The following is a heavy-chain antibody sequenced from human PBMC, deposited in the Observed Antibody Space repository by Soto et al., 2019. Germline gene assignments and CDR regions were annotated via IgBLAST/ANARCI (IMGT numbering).Heavy chain of an antibody. CDR3: AKATATGGGAFDI. Sequence: GSLRLSCAASGFTCSSYDMSWVRQAPGKGLEWVSTILVGGSTHYPDSVKGRFTISRDNSKNTVFLQMNSLTAGDTAVYYCAKATATGGGAFDICGQGTMVTVSS. D-gene: IGHD2-8*02. CDR2: ILVGGST. CDR1: GFTCSSYD. J-gene: IGHJ3*02. V-gene: IGHV3-23*01.